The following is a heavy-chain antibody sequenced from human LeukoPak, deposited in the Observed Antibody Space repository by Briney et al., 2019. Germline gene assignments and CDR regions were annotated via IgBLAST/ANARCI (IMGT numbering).Heavy chain of an antibody. CDR3: TRDGAFDI. CDR1: GFTLTGHY. V-gene: IGHV1-2*02. Sequence: ASVKVSCKASGFTLTGHYMHWVRQAPGQGLEWMGWINPNSGDTNYAQKFQGRVTLTRDTSISTVYMEMSRLRSDDTAVYHCTRDGAFDIWGQGTMVTVSS. CDR2: INPNSGDT. J-gene: IGHJ3*02.